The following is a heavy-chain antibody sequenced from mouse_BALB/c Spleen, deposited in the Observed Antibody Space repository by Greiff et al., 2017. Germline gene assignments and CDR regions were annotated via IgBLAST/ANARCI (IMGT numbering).Heavy chain of an antibody. J-gene: IGHJ3*01. CDR3: ARGYDTWFAY. CDR1: GYTFTSYW. V-gene: IGHV1-87*01. CDR2: IYPGDGDT. D-gene: IGHD2-3*01. Sequence: QVQLKESGAELARPGASVKLSCKASGYTFTSYWMQWVKQRPGQGLEWIGAIYPGDGDTRYTQKFKGKATLTADKSSSTAYMQLSSLASEDSAVYYCARGYDTWFAYWGQGTLVTVSA.